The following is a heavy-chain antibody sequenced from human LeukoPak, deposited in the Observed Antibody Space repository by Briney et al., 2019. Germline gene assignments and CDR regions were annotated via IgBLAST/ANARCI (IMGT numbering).Heavy chain of an antibody. CDR1: GYTFTSYY. CDR2: INPSGGST. J-gene: IGHJ4*02. Sequence: GASAKVSCKASGYTFTSYYMHWVRQAPGQGLEWMGIINPSGGSTSYAQKFQGRVTMTRDTSTSTVYMELSSLRSEDTAVYYCARDARGYSYGQNFDYWGQGTLVTVSS. V-gene: IGHV1-46*01. CDR3: ARDARGYSYGQNFDY. D-gene: IGHD5-18*01.